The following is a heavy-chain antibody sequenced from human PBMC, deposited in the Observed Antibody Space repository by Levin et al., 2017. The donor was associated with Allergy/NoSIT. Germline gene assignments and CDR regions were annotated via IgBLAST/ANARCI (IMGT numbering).Heavy chain of an antibody. D-gene: IGHD6-13*01. J-gene: IGHJ6*02. CDR2: INHSGTT. CDR1: GGSFISSY. Sequence: SETLSLTCGVYGGSFISSYWSWIRQPPGKGLEWIGEINHSGTTKYNPSLKSRVTISVDTSEKQISLSLSSVTAADTGVYYCAGAFASAGTDSVYFYYYGVGVWGQGTTVTVSS. CDR3: AGAFASAGTDSVYFYYYGVGV. V-gene: IGHV4-34*01.